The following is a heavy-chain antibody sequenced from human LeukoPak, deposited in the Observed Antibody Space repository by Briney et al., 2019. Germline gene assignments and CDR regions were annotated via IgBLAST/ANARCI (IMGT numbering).Heavy chain of an antibody. CDR2: IYYSGST. D-gene: IGHD6-19*01. J-gene: IGHJ4*02. CDR3: ARERYSSGWYFDY. CDR1: GGSISSYH. Sequence: SETLSLTCTVSGGSISSYHWSWIRQPPGKGLEWIGYIYYSGSTNYNPSLKSRVTISVDTSKNQFSLKLSSVTAADTAVYYCARERYSSGWYFDYWGQGTLVTVSS. V-gene: IGHV4-59*01.